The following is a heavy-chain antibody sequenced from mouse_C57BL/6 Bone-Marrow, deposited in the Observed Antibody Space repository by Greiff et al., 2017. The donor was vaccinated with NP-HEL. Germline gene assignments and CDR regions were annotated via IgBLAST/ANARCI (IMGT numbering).Heavy chain of an antibody. CDR3: TSTGAY. CDR2: IDPENGDT. J-gene: IGHJ3*01. V-gene: IGHV14-4*01. CDR1: GFNIKDDY. D-gene: IGHD4-1*01. Sequence: EVKLQESGAELVRPGASVKLSCTASGFNIKDDYMHWVKQRPEQGLEWIGWIDPENGDTEYGSKFQGKATITADTSSNTAYLQLSSLTSEDTAVYYCTSTGAYWGQGTLVTVSA.